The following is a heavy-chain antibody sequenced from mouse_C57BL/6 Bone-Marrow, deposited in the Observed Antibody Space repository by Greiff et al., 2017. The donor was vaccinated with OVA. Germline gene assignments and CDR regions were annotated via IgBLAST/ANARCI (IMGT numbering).Heavy chain of an antibody. J-gene: IGHJ2*01. V-gene: IGHV1-69*01. Sequence: VQLQQPGAELVMPGASVKLSCKASGYTFTSYWMHWVKQRPGQGLEWIGEIDPSDSYTNYNQKFKGKSTLTVDKSSSTAYMQLSRLTSEDSAVYYCAREGDYGVYYFDDWGQGTTLTVSS. D-gene: IGHD2-4*01. CDR3: AREGDYGVYYFDD. CDR1: GYTFTSYW. CDR2: IDPSDSYT.